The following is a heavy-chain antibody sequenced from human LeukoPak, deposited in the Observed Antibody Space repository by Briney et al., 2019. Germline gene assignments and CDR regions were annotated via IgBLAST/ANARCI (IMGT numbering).Heavy chain of an antibody. D-gene: IGHD3-16*01. CDR2: IYYSGST. CDR1: GGSVSSGSYY. V-gene: IGHV4-61*01. CDR3: ARALVSFAGVTLDY. Sequence: KTSETLSLTCTVSGGSVSSGSYYWSWIRQPPGKGLEWIGYIYYSGSTNYNPSLKSRVTISVDTSKNQFSLKLSSVTAAGTAVYYCARALVSFAGVTLDYWGQGTLVTVSS. J-gene: IGHJ4*02.